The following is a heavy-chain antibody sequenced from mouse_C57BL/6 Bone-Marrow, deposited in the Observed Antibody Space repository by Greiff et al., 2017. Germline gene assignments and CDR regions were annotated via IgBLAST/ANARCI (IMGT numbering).Heavy chain of an antibody. CDR1: GFNIKDDY. J-gene: IGHJ2*01. V-gene: IGHV14-4*01. D-gene: IGHD4-1*01. CDR3: TLGPNFDY. CDR2: IDPENGDT. Sequence: EVQLQQSGAELVRPGASVKLSCTASGFNIKDDYMHWVKQRPEQGLEWIGWIDPENGDTENASKFQGKATITADTSSNTAYLQLSSLTSEDTAVYYCTLGPNFDYWGQGTTLTVSS.